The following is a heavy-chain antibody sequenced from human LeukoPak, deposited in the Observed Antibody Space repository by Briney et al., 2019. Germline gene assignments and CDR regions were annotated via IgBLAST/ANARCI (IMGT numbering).Heavy chain of an antibody. CDR2: ISAYNGNT. CDR1: GYTFTSYG. Sequence: ASVKVSCKASGYTFTSYGISWVRQAPGQGLQWMGWISAYNGNTNYAQKLQGRVTITVDKSTSTAYMELSSLRSEDTAVYYCARGNVVVPAATTFDYWGQGTLVTVSS. CDR3: ARGNVVVPAATTFDY. J-gene: IGHJ4*02. D-gene: IGHD2-2*01. V-gene: IGHV1-18*01.